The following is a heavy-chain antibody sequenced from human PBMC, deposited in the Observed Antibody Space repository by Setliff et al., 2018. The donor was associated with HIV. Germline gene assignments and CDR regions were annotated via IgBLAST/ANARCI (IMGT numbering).Heavy chain of an antibody. Sequence: PGESLKISCKGSGYSFTTYWIGWVRQMPGKGLEWMGIIYPGDSDTRYSPSFQGQVTISADKSISTAYLQWSSPKASDTAMYYCATSPLGYCSGGSCSHYFDYWGPGTLAPSPQ. CDR2: IYPGDSDT. J-gene: IGHJ4*02. CDR1: GYSFTTYW. V-gene: IGHV5-51*01. CDR3: ATSPLGYCSGGSCSHYFDY. D-gene: IGHD2-15*01.